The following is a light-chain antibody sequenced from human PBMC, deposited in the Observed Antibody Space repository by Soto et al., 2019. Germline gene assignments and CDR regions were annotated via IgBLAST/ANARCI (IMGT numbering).Light chain of an antibody. CDR2: AVS. V-gene: IGKV1-6*01. CDR1: QGIGSE. CDR3: LQVSEYPLT. Sequence: IQMTQSPSSLSASVGDRVTITCRASQGIGSELGWYQQKPGKVPKLLIFAVSNLLTGVPSRFSGRRSGTEFTLAIRSLQPEDVSSFYCLQVSEYPLTFGQGTKLQI. J-gene: IGKJ2*01.